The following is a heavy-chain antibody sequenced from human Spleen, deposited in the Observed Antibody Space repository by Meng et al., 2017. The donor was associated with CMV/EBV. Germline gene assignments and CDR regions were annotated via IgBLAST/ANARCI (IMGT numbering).Heavy chain of an antibody. CDR3: ARGGGSHGDDAFDI. CDR2: IYYSGST. D-gene: IGHD1-26*01. Sequence: SETLSLTCTVSGGAISSSSYYWGWIRQPPGKGLEWIGSIYYSGSTYYNPSLKSRLTISLDMSKNHFSLKLSSVSAADTAMYYCARGGGSHGDDAFDIWGQGTMVTVSS. J-gene: IGHJ3*02. V-gene: IGHV4-39*07. CDR1: GGAISSSSYY.